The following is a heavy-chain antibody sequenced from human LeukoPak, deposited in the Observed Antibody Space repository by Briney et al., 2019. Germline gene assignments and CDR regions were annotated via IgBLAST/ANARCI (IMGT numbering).Heavy chain of an antibody. D-gene: IGHD5-12*01. CDR2: INPNSGGT. J-gene: IGHJ4*02. V-gene: IGHV1-2*02. Sequence: ASVKVSCKASGYTFTGYYMHWVRQAPGQGLEWMGWINPNSGGTNYAQKFQGRVTMTRDTSIGTAYMELSRLRSDDTAVYYCARRRIVATTELDYWGQGTLVTVSS. CDR3: ARRRIVATTELDY. CDR1: GYTFTGYY.